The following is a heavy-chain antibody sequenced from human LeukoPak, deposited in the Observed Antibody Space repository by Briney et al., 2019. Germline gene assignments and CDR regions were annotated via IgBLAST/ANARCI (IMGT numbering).Heavy chain of an antibody. CDR3: ARDSGGSYYDYYYMDV. D-gene: IGHD1-26*01. Sequence: AASVTVSFTASGYTFTSYAMHWVRQAPGQRLEWMGWINAGNGNTKYSQKFQGRVTITRDTSASTAYMELSSLRSDDTAVYYCARDSGGSYYDYYYMDVWGKGTTVTVSS. CDR1: GYTFTSYA. V-gene: IGHV1-3*01. J-gene: IGHJ6*03. CDR2: INAGNGNT.